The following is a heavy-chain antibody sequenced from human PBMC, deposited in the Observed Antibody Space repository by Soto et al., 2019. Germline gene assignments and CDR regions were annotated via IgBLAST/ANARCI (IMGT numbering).Heavy chain of an antibody. J-gene: IGHJ4*02. CDR3: ALSHTVTTDY. CDR1: GLTFSSYW. D-gene: IGHD4-17*01. Sequence: EVQLVESGGGLVQPGGSLRLSCAASGLTFSSYWMHWVRQAPGKGLVWVSRINSDGSSTNYADSVKGRFTISRDNAKNTRYLQMSSLRAEDTAVYYCALSHTVTTDYWGQGPLVTVSS. CDR2: INSDGSST. V-gene: IGHV3-74*01.